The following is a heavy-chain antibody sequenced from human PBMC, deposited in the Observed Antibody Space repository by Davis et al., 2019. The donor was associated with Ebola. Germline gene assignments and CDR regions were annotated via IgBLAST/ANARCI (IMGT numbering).Heavy chain of an antibody. D-gene: IGHD6-6*01. CDR1: GGSVSSPTHY. CDR2: IYYTGNT. CDR3: VSNSSSSPWFDP. V-gene: IGHV4-39*07. Sequence: PGGSLRLSCTVSGGSVSSPTHYWGWIRQPPGKGLDWIATIYYTGNTYFNPSLKSRVTISLDTSKNQFSLNLKSLTAADTAVYYCVSNSSSSPWFDPWGRGTLVAVSS. J-gene: IGHJ5*02.